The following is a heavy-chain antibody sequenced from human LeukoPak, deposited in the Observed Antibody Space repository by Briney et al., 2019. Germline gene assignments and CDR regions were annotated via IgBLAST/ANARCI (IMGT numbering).Heavy chain of an antibody. J-gene: IGHJ5*02. CDR2: ISVYNGNT. CDR1: VYSFTNYG. V-gene: IGHV1-18*01. Sequence: ASVKVSCKASVYSFTNYGISWVRQAPGKGLGWMGWISVYNGNTHYAQKFQGRVTMTTDTSTSTAYMELRSLRSDDTAVYYCARDFARQLVTTSYWFDPWGQGTLVTVSS. CDR3: ARDFARQLVTTSYWFDP. D-gene: IGHD4-17*01.